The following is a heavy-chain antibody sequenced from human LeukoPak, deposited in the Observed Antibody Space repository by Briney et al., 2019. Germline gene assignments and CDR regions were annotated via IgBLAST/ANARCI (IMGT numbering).Heavy chain of an antibody. D-gene: IGHD2-15*01. V-gene: IGHV4-59*11. CDR1: GGSISSHF. CDR2: IYYSGST. J-gene: IGHJ4*02. Sequence: PSETLSLTCTVSGGSISSHFWSWIRQPPGEGLEWIGYIYYSGSTNFNPSLKSRVAIPVDTSKNQFSLKVSSVTAADTAVYYCARVNERYCSGGSCYCLDYWGQGTLVTASS. CDR3: ARVNERYCSGGSCYCLDY.